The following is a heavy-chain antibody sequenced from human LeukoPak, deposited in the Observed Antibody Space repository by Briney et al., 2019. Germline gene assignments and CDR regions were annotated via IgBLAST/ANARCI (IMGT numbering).Heavy chain of an antibody. Sequence: SETLSLTCTLSGGSVTSGSYYWSWIRQPPGKGLEWIGCIHYRGITNYNPSLKSRVTISVDTSKNQFSLRLRSVTAADTAVYYCAREVSGGSVDFDYWGQGALVTVSS. D-gene: IGHD2-15*01. CDR3: AREVSGGSVDFDY. J-gene: IGHJ4*02. V-gene: IGHV4-61*01. CDR2: IHYRGIT. CDR1: GGSVTSGSYY.